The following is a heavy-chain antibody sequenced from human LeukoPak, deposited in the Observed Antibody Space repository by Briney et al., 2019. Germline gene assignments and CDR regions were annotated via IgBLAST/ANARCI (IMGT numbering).Heavy chain of an antibody. V-gene: IGHV1-2*02. J-gene: IGHJ6*02. CDR2: IDPNSGGT. Sequence: ASVTVSFKASGYIFTDYYIHWIRQAPGQGLEWMGWIDPNSGGTHHAPNFQGRATMTRDTSSSTVYMDLSRLRSADTAIYYCARSRTPFYYYGMHVWGLGTSVTVSS. D-gene: IGHD1-1*01. CDR3: ARSRTPFYYYGMHV. CDR1: GYIFTDYY.